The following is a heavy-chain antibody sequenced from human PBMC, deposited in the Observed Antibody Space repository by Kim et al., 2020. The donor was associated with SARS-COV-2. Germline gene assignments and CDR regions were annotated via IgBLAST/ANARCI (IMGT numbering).Heavy chain of an antibody. D-gene: IGHD3-3*02. Sequence: SETLSLTCTVSGDSIGGYDWNWIRQAPGKGLEWIGYISYSGNTNYNPSLKSRITMSVDTSKNQLSFQLSSVTAADTAVYFCARDLLSNYHFWSGYKEGGSKYYFGMDVGGQVTTVTVSS. V-gene: IGHV4-59*01. J-gene: IGHJ6*02. CDR3: ARDLLSNYHFWSGYKEGGSKYYFGMDV. CDR1: GDSIGGYD. CDR2: ISYSGNT.